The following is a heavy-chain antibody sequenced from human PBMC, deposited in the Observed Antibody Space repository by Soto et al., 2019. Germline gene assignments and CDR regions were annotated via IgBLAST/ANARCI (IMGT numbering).Heavy chain of an antibody. Sequence: PAGSLTLSCAASGFPCGSYDMTWVRQAPGKGLEWVSTILVDGRTFYVDSVKGRFTISRDNSRNTVYLQMNSLTAGDTALYYCAKATATGGGAFDFCGQGTMVTVSS. V-gene: IGHV3-23*01. CDR1: GFPCGSYD. CDR3: AKATATGGGAFDF. J-gene: IGHJ3*01. D-gene: IGHD2-8*02. CDR2: ILVDGRT.